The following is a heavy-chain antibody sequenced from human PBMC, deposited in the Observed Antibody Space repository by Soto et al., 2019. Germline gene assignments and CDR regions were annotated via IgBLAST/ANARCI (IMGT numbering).Heavy chain of an antibody. CDR2: VATDGSNK. D-gene: IGHD5-12*01. CDR3: AREIVATMSFYFDS. Sequence: GGSLRLSCAASGFTFSSYAMHWVRQAPGQGLEWVAVVATDGSNKYYADSVKGRFTVSRDNSKDTLYLEMNSLRAEDTAVYYCAREIVATMSFYFDSWGQGTLVTVSS. V-gene: IGHV3-30-3*01. CDR1: GFTFSSYA. J-gene: IGHJ4*02.